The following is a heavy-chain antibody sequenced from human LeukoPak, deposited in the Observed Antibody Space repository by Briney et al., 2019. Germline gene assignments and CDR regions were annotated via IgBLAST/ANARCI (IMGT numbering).Heavy chain of an antibody. CDR2: INGDGSST. D-gene: IGHD5-12*01. Sequence: PGGYLRRSCAASGFTFSSYWMHWVRHAPGKGLVWVSRINGDGSSTNYADSVRGRFTISRDNATNTLDLQMNSLRAEDTAVFYCARDPYSGYDRSLDVWGQGTTVTVSS. CDR1: GFTFSSYW. V-gene: IGHV3-74*01. J-gene: IGHJ6*02. CDR3: ARDPYSGYDRSLDV.